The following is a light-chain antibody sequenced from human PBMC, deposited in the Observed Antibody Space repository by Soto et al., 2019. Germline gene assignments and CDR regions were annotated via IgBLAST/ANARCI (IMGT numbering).Light chain of an antibody. Sequence: QSVLIQPASVSGSPGQSMTMSCTGTSSDVGGSNYISWYQHHPHRAPKLLIYEVSYRPSGVSNRFSGSKSDNTASLTISGLQAEDEADYYCSSYTSSNTLEVFGIGTKVTVL. V-gene: IGLV2-14*01. CDR3: SSYTSSNTLEV. J-gene: IGLJ1*01. CDR1: SSDVGGSNY. CDR2: EVS.